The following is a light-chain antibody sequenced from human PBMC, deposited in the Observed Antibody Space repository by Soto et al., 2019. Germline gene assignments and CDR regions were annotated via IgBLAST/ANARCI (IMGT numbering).Light chain of an antibody. CDR3: MQVTHFPRT. CDR1: ESLVHSDGNTY. Sequence: DVVLTQTPLSSPVNLGQPASISCRSSESLVHSDGNTYLSWLQQRPGQPPRLLIYQISNRFSGVPDKFSGSGAGTDFKPKISRVEPEDVGVYYCMQVTHFPRTFGQGTKVEI. V-gene: IGKV2-24*01. J-gene: IGKJ1*01. CDR2: QIS.